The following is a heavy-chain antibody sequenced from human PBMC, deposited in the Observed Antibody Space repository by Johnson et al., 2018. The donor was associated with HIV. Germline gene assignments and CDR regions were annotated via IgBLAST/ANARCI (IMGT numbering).Heavy chain of an antibody. CDR3: ARVHPAVAGNDAFDI. J-gene: IGHJ3*02. CDR1: GFTFSSYA. V-gene: IGHV3-30*02. Sequence: QVQLVESGGGVVQPGGSLRLSCAASGFTFSSYAMHWVRQAPGKGLEWVAFTQYDGSNKYYADSVKGRFTISRDNSKNTLYLQMNSLRAEDTAVYYCARVHPAVAGNDAFDIWGQGTMVTVSS. D-gene: IGHD6-19*01. CDR2: TQYDGSNK.